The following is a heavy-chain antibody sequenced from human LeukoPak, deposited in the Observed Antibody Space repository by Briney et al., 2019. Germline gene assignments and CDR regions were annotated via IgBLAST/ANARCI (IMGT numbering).Heavy chain of an antibody. V-gene: IGHV3-23*01. Sequence: GGSLRLSCAASGFTFSSYAMSWVRQAPGKGLEWVSAISGSGGSTYYADSVKGRFTISRDNSKNTLYLQMNSLRAEDTAVYYCAKSSYYDFWSIGDYWGQGTLVTVSS. CDR2: ISGSGGST. J-gene: IGHJ4*02. D-gene: IGHD3-3*01. CDR3: AKSSYYDFWSIGDY. CDR1: GFTFSSYA.